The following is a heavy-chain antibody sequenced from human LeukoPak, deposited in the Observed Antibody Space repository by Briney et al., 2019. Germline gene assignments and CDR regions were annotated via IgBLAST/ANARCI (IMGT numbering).Heavy chain of an antibody. J-gene: IGHJ4*02. V-gene: IGHV3-23*01. Sequence: GGSLRLSCAASGSTFSTYGMNWVRQAPGKRLEWVSVISGSGGNTYYADSVKGRFTVSRDNSKNMLNLQMNSLRAEDTAVYYCASASTGTSDYWGQGTLVTVSS. CDR1: GSTFSTYG. D-gene: IGHD1-1*01. CDR3: ASASTGTSDY. CDR2: ISGSGGNT.